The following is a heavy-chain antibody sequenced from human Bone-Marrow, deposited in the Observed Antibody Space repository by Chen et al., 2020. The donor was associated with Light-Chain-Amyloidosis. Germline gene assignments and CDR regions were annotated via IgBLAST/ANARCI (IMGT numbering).Heavy chain of an antibody. J-gene: IGHJ6*03. CDR2: IYTSGST. CDR1: GGSISSYY. CDR3: ARSSSSWYEEYYYYYYYMDL. V-gene: IGHV4-4*07. Sequence: QVQLQESGPGLVKPSETLSLTCTVSGGSISSYYWSWIRQPAGKGLEWIGRIYTSGSTNYNPSLKSRVTMSVDTSKNQFSLKLSSVTAADTAVYYCARSSSSWYEEYYYYYYYMDLWGKGTTVTVSS. D-gene: IGHD6-13*01.